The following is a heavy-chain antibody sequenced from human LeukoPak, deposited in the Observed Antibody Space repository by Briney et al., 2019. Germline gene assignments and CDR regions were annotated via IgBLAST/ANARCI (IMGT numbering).Heavy chain of an antibody. CDR2: ISGSGGYT. J-gene: IGHJ4*02. CDR1: GFTFSSYA. V-gene: IGHV3-23*01. CDR3: ATLYGSARGAFDS. Sequence: GGSLRLSCAASGFTFSSYAMSWVRQAPGKGLEWVSGISGSGGYTYYADSVKGRFTISRDNSKNTLYLQMNSLRAEDTAVYYCATLYGSARGAFDSWGQGTLVTVSS. D-gene: IGHD3-10*01.